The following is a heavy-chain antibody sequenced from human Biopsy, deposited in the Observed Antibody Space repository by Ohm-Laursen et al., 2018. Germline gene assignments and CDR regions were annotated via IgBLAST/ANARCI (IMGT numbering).Heavy chain of an antibody. V-gene: IGHV4-39*01. CDR2: IYNTETT. CDR3: ARHPTGFWFDP. Sequence: GTLSFTCTVSGGSISSSTTYYWAWLRQPPGKGLECIGSIYNTETTFYNPPLKSRVTISVDTSTIQFSLKGTSVTAADTALYFCARHPTGFWFDPWGHGTLVTASS. CDR1: GGSISSSTTYY. D-gene: IGHD3-10*01. J-gene: IGHJ5*02.